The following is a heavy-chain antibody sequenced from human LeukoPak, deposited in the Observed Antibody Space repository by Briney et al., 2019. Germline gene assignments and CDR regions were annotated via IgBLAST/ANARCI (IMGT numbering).Heavy chain of an antibody. CDR1: GGSISSSSYY. Sequence: SETLSLTCTVSGGSISSSSYYWGWIRQHPGKGLEWIGYIYYSGSTYYNPSLKSRVTISVDTSKNQFSLKLSSVTAADTAVYYCARGGGTIAARLYWFDPWGQGTLVTVSS. CDR3: ARGGGTIAARLYWFDP. J-gene: IGHJ5*02. V-gene: IGHV4-31*03. CDR2: IYYSGST. D-gene: IGHD6-6*01.